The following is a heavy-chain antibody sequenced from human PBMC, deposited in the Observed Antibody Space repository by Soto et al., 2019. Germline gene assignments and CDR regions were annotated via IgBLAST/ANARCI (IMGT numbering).Heavy chain of an antibody. CDR1: GGSISSYY. CDR3: ARGFYGSGAGDFDY. Sequence: PSETLSLTCTVSGGSISSYYWSWIRQPPGKGLEWIGYIYYSGSTNYNPSLKSRVTISVDTSKNQFSLKLSSVTAADTAVYYCARGFYGSGAGDFDYWGQGTLVTVSS. D-gene: IGHD3-10*01. J-gene: IGHJ4*02. CDR2: IYYSGST. V-gene: IGHV4-59*01.